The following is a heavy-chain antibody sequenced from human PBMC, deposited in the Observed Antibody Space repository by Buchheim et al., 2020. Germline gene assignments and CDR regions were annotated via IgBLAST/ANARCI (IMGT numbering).Heavy chain of an antibody. V-gene: IGHV3-74*01. CDR3: VRAYGGGWEFDF. CDR2: INSDGSST. CDR1: GFTFTNYW. Sequence: EVQLVESGGGLVQPGGSLRLSCAASGFTFTNYWMHWIRQGQGKGLECVSRINSDGSSTSYADSVRGRFTISRDNAKNTLYLKMNSLRAKDMALYYCVRAYGGGWEFDFWGQGTL. D-gene: IGHD2-21*01. J-gene: IGHJ4*02.